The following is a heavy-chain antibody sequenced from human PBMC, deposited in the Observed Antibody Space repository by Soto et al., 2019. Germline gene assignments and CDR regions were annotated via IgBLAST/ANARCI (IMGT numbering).Heavy chain of an antibody. CDR3: ARGDRYSYVPFDY. J-gene: IGHJ4*02. CDR2: INAGNGNT. V-gene: IGHV1-3*01. CDR1: GYPFTSYA. Sequence: GASVKVSCKSSGYPFTSYAMHWVRQAPGQRLEWMGWINAGNGNTKYSQKFQGRVTITRDTSASTAYMELSSLRSEDTAVYYCARGDRYSYVPFDYWGQGTLVTVSS. D-gene: IGHD5-18*01.